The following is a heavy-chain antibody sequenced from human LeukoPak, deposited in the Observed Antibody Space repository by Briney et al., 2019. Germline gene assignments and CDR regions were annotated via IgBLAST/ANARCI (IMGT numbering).Heavy chain of an antibody. D-gene: IGHD2-15*01. CDR1: GFTFSSYD. V-gene: IGHV3-64D*06. Sequence: PGGSLRLSGSASGFTFSSYDMHWVRQAPGKGLQYLSHISTNGEHTYYADSVRGRFTISRDNSKNTLYLQMSSLSAEDTAVYYCVKTNSGAYDYWGQGTLVTVSS. CDR2: ISTNGEHT. CDR3: VKTNSGAYDY. J-gene: IGHJ4*02.